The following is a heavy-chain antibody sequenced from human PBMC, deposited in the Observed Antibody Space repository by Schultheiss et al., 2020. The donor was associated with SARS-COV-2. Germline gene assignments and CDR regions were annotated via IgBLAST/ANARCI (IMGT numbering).Heavy chain of an antibody. CDR1: GGSISSGGYY. J-gene: IGHJ4*02. V-gene: IGHV4-31*02. D-gene: IGHD1-26*01. Sequence: SQTLSLTCTVSGGSISSGGYYWSWIRQHPGKGLEWIGEINHSGSTNYNPSLKSRVTISVDTSKNQFSLKLSSVTAADTAVYYCAVGLVWSFDYWGQGTLVTVSS. CDR3: AVGLVWSFDY. CDR2: INHSGST.